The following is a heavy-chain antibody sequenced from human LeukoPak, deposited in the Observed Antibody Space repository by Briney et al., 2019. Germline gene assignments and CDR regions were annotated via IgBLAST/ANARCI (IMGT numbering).Heavy chain of an antibody. V-gene: IGHV3-48*03. J-gene: IGHJ5*02. CDR3: GRSQNYNDSSGYSS. CDR1: GFTFSTYE. CDR2: ITTSGSVI. Sequence: GGSLRLSCAASGFTFSTYEMNWVRQAPGKGLEWVSSITTSGSVIYYADSVKGRFTISRDNAKNSLHLQMNSLRAEDTAVYYCGRSQNYNDSSGYSSWGQGTLVTVSS. D-gene: IGHD3-22*01.